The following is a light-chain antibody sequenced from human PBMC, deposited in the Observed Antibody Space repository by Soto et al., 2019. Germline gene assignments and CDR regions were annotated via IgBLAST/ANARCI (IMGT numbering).Light chain of an antibody. CDR2: GAS. V-gene: IGKV3-20*01. CDR3: HLYGSSPLT. Sequence: EIVLTQSPGTRSLSPGERATLFCRASQSVSSSYLAWYQQKPGQAPRLLIYGASSRATGIPDRFSGSGSGTDFTLTISRLEPEDFAVYYCHLYGSSPLTFGQGTKVDIK. CDR1: QSVSSSY. J-gene: IGKJ1*01.